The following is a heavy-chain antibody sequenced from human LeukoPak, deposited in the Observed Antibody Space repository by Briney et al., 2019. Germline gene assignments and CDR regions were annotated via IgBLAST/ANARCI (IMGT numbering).Heavy chain of an antibody. CDR1: GGTFSSYA. Sequence: SVKVSCKASGGTFSSYAISWVRQAPGQGLEWMGRIIPIFGTANYAQKFQGRVTITTDESTSTAYMELSSLRSEDTAVYYCARGSSLYYYDSSGYYELDYWGQGTPVTVSS. CDR2: IIPIFGTA. CDR3: ARGSSLYYYDSSGYYELDY. V-gene: IGHV1-69*05. J-gene: IGHJ4*02. D-gene: IGHD3-22*01.